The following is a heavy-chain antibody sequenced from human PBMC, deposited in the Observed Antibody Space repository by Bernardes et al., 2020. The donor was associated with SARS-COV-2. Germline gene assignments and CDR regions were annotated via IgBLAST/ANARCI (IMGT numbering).Heavy chain of an antibody. CDR1: GFTFKSYA. V-gene: IGHV3-23*01. Sequence: GGSLRLSCVGSGFTFKSYAMFWVRQAPGKGLEWVSGISGSGYSTYYNDSVRGRFTTSRDNFENTVYLQMNSLRAEYTAVYFCAKSDYGGNAFDMWGQGRMVTVS. CDR3: AKSDYGGNAFDM. J-gene: IGHJ3*02. CDR2: ISGSGYST. D-gene: IGHD4-17*01.